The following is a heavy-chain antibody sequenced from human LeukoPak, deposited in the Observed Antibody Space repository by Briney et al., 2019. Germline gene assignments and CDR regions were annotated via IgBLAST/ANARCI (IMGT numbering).Heavy chain of an antibody. CDR2: ISGGST. Sequence: GGSLRLSCAASGFTVSSNEMSWVRQAPGKGLEWVSSISGGSTYYADSRKGRFTISRDNSKNTLHLQMNSLRAEDTAVYYCARGARTSHSLDYWGQGTLVTVSS. D-gene: IGHD2-2*01. J-gene: IGHJ4*02. CDR1: GFTVSSNE. V-gene: IGHV3-38-3*01. CDR3: ARGARTSHSLDY.